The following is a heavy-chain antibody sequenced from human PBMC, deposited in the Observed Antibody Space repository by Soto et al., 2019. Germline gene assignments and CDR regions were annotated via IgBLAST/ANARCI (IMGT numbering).Heavy chain of an antibody. CDR3: ARCDGSATYCFFFAY. D-gene: IGHD3-10*01. Sequence: GSLRHSCAASGLTVSNGYMSWVRQAPGKGLEWVSAIYSGGSTYYADSVKGRFTISRDNSRNTLYLQMNSLRAEDTAVYFCARCDGSATYCFFFAYWGQGTPVTVSS. J-gene: IGHJ4*02. CDR2: IYSGGST. CDR1: GLTVSNGY. V-gene: IGHV3-66*01.